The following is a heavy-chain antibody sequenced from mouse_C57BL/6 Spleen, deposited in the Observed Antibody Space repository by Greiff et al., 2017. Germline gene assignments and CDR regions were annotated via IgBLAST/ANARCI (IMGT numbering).Heavy chain of an antibody. V-gene: IGHV1-82*01. CDR3: ATGTEVYFDY. D-gene: IGHD3-3*01. Sequence: QVQLKESGPELVKPGASVKISCKASGYAFSSSWMNWVKQRPGKGLEWIGRIYPGDGDTNYNGKFKGKATLTADKSSSTAYMQLSSLTSEDSAVYFCATGTEVYFDYWGQGTTLTVSS. CDR1: GYAFSSSW. J-gene: IGHJ2*01. CDR2: IYPGDGDT.